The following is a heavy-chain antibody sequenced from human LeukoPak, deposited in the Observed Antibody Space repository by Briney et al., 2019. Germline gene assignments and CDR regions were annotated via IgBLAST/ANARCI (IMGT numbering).Heavy chain of an antibody. CDR3: ARKFIAIYYYYMDV. Sequence: GGSLRLSCAASGFTFSSYGMHWVRQAPGKGLEWVSYISTSSSTIYYADSVKGRFTISRDNAKNSLYLQMNSLRAEDTAVYYCARKFIAIYYYYMDVWGKGTTVTVSS. V-gene: IGHV3-48*01. D-gene: IGHD6-13*01. J-gene: IGHJ6*03. CDR1: GFTFSSYG. CDR2: ISTSSSTI.